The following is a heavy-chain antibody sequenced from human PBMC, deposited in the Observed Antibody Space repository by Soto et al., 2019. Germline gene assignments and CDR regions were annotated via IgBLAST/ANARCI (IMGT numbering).Heavy chain of an antibody. V-gene: IGHV3-21*01. J-gene: IGHJ3*02. CDR2: ISSSSSYI. CDR1: GFTFSSYS. CDR3: ARDRVGATTFTSDAFDI. D-gene: IGHD1-26*01. Sequence: GSLRLSCAASGFTFSSYSMNWVRQAPGKGLEWVSSISSSSSYIYYADSVKGRFTISRDNAKNSLYLQMNSLRAEDTAVYYCARDRVGATTFTSDAFDIWGQGTMVTV.